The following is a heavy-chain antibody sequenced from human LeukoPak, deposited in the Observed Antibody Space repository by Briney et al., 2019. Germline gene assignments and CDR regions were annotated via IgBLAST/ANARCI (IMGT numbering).Heavy chain of an antibody. CDR2: TYYRSKWYN. CDR1: GDSVSSNSAA. D-gene: IGHD6-13*01. Sequence: SQTLSLTCAISGDSVSSNSAAWNWIRQSPSRGLEWLGRTYYRSKWYNDYAVSVKSRITINPDTSKNQFSLQLNSVTPEDTAVYYCARGYSSSWYYLEGYFDYWGQGTLVTVSS. J-gene: IGHJ4*02. V-gene: IGHV6-1*01. CDR3: ARGYSSSWYYLEGYFDY.